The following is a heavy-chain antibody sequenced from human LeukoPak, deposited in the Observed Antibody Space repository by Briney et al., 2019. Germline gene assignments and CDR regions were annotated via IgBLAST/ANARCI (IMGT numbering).Heavy chain of an antibody. V-gene: IGHV1-46*01. Sequence: ASVKVSCKASGGTFSSYAASWVRQAPGQGLEWMGILNPSGGSTSLAQNFQGRVTLTRDMSTTTVYMELNGLRFEDTAIYYCARVWEAVAGNYGVIDYWGQGTLVTVSS. D-gene: IGHD4-17*01. CDR1: GGTFSSYA. CDR2: LNPSGGST. J-gene: IGHJ4*02. CDR3: ARVWEAVAGNYGVIDY.